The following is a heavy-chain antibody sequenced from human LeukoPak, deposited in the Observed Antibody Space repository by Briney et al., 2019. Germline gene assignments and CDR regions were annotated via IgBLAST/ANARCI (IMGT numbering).Heavy chain of an antibody. V-gene: IGHV1-3*01. CDR2: INAGNGNT. J-gene: IGHJ4*02. D-gene: IGHD2/OR15-2a*01. CDR3: AREAPGFSSFDY. CDR1: GYTFTSYA. Sequence: GASVKASCKASGYTFTSYAMHWVRQAPGQRLEWMGWINAGNGNTKYSQKFQGRVTITRDTSASTAYMELSSLRSEDTAVYYCAREAPGFSSFDYWGQGTLVTVSS.